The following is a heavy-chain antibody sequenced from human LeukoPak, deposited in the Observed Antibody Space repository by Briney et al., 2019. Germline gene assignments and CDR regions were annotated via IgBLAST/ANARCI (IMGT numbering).Heavy chain of an antibody. D-gene: IGHD3-3*01. Sequence: SETLSLTCAVSGGSISSGGYSWSWIRQPPGKGLEWIGYIYYSGTTNYNPSLKSRVTISVDTSKNQFSLKLSSVTAADTAVYYCARGPRDYDFWSGYQWIDYWGQGTLVTVSS. CDR1: GGSISSGGYS. CDR3: ARGPRDYDFWSGYQWIDY. CDR2: IYYSGTT. J-gene: IGHJ4*02. V-gene: IGHV4-61*08.